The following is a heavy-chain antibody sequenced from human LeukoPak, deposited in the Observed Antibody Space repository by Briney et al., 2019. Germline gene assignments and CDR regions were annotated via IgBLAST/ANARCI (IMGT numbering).Heavy chain of an antibody. J-gene: IGHJ5*02. Sequence: SETPCLTCAVSGGSISRDYRSWIRQPAGKGLEWIGRIYTSGSTNYNPSLKSRVTMSEDTSKNQFSLKLSSVTAADTAVYYCARGYWFDPWGQGTLVTVSS. V-gene: IGHV4-4*07. CDR3: ARGYWFDP. CDR2: IYTSGST. CDR1: GGSISRDY.